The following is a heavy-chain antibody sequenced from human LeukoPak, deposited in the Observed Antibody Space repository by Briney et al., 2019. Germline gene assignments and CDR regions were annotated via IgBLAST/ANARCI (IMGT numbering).Heavy chain of an antibody. D-gene: IGHD6-13*01. CDR2: ISGSGGST. J-gene: IGHJ6*02. V-gene: IGHV3-23*01. CDR1: GFTFSSYA. Sequence: PGGSLRLSCAASGFTFSSYAMSWVRQAPGKGLEWVSAISGSGGSTYYADSVKGRFTISRDNSKNTLYLQMNSLRAEDTAVYYCAKDQLDLPYYYYYGMDVWGQGTTVTVPS. CDR3: AKDQLDLPYYYYYGMDV.